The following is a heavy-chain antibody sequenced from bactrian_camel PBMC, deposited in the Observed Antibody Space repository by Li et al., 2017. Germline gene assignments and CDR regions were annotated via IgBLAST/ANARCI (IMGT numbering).Heavy chain of an antibody. J-gene: IGHJ6*01. V-gene: IGHV3S55*01. D-gene: IGHD2*01. Sequence: HVQLVESGGGSVQAGGSLRLSCAASGSGFISGTYCLGWFRQVPGKEREGVAAFERAGSVSYTDSVKGRFPISKDNAKNTLYLQMNSLKPEDSAMYYCAADFCVARGSTIYIPSNPTDFGTWGQGTQVTVS. CDR2: FERAGSV. CDR1: GSGFISGTYC. CDR3: AADFCVARGSTIYIPSNPTDFGT.